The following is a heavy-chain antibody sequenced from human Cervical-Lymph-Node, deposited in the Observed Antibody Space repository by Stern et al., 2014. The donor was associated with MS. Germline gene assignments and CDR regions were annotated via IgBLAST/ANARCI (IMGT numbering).Heavy chain of an antibody. CDR3: ARVRYSSSWYYFDY. CDR1: GGSISSGGYY. D-gene: IGHD6-13*01. CDR2: IYYSGST. V-gene: IGHV4-31*03. Sequence: VQLLESGPGLVKPSQTLSLTCTVSGGSISSGGYYWSWIRQHPGKGLEXIGYIYYSGSTYYNPSLKSRVTISVDTSKNQFSLKLSSVTAADTAVYYCARVRYSSSWYYFDYWGQGTLVTVSS. J-gene: IGHJ4*02.